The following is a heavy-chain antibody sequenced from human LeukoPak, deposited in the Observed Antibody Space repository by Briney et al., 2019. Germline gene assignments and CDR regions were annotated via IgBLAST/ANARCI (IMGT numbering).Heavy chain of an antibody. CDR2: INPSGGST. CDR3: ASSSVSVVTQGFDY. D-gene: IGHD4-23*01. Sequence: ASVKVSCTASGYTFTIYYMHWVRQAPGQGLEWMGIINPSGGSTSYAQKFQGRVTMTRDTSTSTVYMELSSLRSEDTAVYYCASSSVSVVTQGFDYWGQGTLVTVSS. J-gene: IGHJ4*02. V-gene: IGHV1-46*01. CDR1: GYTFTIYY.